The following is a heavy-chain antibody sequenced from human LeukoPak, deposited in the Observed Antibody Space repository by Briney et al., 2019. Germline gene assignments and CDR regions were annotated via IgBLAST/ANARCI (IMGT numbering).Heavy chain of an antibody. CDR2: ISSSSSTI. Sequence: GGSLRLSCAASGFTFSSYSMNWVRQAPGKGLEWASYISSSSSTIYYADSVKGRFTISRDNAKNSLYLQMNSLRAEDTAVYYCARAIDYGDYNNWFDPWGQGTLVTVSS. J-gene: IGHJ5*02. CDR3: ARAIDYGDYNNWFDP. CDR1: GFTFSSYS. D-gene: IGHD4-17*01. V-gene: IGHV3-48*01.